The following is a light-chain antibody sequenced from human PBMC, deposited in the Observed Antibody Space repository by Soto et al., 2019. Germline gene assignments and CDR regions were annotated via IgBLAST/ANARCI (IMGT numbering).Light chain of an antibody. CDR3: QQRSNWPLYT. V-gene: IGKV3-11*01. Sequence: TQSPATLSLSPGERATLSXXAXQSVSSYLAWYQQKPGQAPRLLIYDASNRATGIPARFSGSGSGTDFPLTISSLEPEDCAVYACQQRSNWPLYTFGQGTKLEIK. J-gene: IGKJ2*01. CDR2: DAS. CDR1: QSVSSY.